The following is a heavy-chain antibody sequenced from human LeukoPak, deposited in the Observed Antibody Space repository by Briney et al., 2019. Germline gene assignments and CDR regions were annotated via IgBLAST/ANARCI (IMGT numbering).Heavy chain of an antibody. V-gene: IGHV1-69*13. Sequence: GASVKVSCKASGGTFSSYAISWVRQAPGQGLEWMGGIIPIFGTANYAQKFQGRVTITADESTSTAYMELRSLTSDDTAAYYCAREPLWPLQYMDVWGRGTTVTVSS. CDR1: GGTFSSYA. J-gene: IGHJ6*03. CDR2: IIPIFGTA. CDR3: AREPLWPLQYMDV.